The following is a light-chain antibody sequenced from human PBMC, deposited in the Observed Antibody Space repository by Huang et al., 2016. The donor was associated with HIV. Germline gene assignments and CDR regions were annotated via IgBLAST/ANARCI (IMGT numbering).Light chain of an antibody. CDR2: DVS. CDR3: QQRSKWPLT. Sequence: EIVLTQSPVTLSLSPGDRATISCRASQSIGTYLAWYQQKSGQAPRLLIYDVSNRAAGVPARFSASGSGTDFTLTIASLDPDDFAIYHCQQRSKWPLTFGGGTKVEMK. CDR1: QSIGTY. J-gene: IGKJ4*01. V-gene: IGKV3-11*01.